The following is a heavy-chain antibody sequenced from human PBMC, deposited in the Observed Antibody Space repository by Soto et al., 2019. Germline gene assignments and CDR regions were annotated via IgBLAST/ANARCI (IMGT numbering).Heavy chain of an antibody. CDR1: GGTFSSYA. Sequence: QVQLVQSGAEVKKPGSSVKVACKAYGGTFSSYAISWVRQAHGQGLEWMGGIIPIFGTANYAQKFQGRVTITADESTSTAYMELSSLRSEDTAVYYCARDELVEHWLVHFDYWGQGTLVTVSS. CDR2: IIPIFGTA. V-gene: IGHV1-69*12. D-gene: IGHD6-19*01. J-gene: IGHJ4*02. CDR3: ARDELVEHWLVHFDY.